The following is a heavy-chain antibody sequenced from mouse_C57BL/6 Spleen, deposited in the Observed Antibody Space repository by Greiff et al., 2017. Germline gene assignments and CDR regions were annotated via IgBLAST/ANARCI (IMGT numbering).Heavy chain of an antibody. Sequence: EVQLVESGEGLVKPGGSLKLSCAASGFTFSGYAMSWVRQTPEKRLEWVAYISSGGDYIYYADTVKGRFTISRDNARNTLYLQMSSLKSEDTAMYYCTRDGIYDGYYVGYFDVWGTGTTVTVSS. CDR3: TRDGIYDGYYVGYFDV. CDR1: GFTFSGYA. J-gene: IGHJ1*03. CDR2: ISSGGDYI. V-gene: IGHV5-9-1*02. D-gene: IGHD2-3*01.